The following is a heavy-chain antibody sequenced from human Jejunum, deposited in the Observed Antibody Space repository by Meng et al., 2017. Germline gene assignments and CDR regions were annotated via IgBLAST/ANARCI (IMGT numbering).Heavy chain of an antibody. Sequence: QGTVKESGPGLVRPSETLSLTCTVSGGFASSGSYYWTWVRQSPGKGLEWIGYNFDNGRTNYNPSLKSRVTMSVDTSRNQFSLKLSSVTAADTAVYYCARDNWGSIDYWGQGVLVTVSS. CDR3: ARDNWGSIDY. J-gene: IGHJ4*02. D-gene: IGHD7-27*01. CDR2: NFDNGRT. V-gene: IGHV4-61*01. CDR1: GGFASSGSYY.